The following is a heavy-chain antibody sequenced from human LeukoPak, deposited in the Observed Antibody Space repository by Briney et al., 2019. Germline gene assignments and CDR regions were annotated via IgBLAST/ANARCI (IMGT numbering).Heavy chain of an antibody. V-gene: IGHV3-21*04. Sequence: GGSLRLSCAASGFTFSSYSMNWVRQAPGKGLEWVSSISSSSSYIYYADSVKGRFTISRDNAKNSLYLQMNSLRAEDTAVYYCASALPRIQLWQGNYWGQGTQVTVSS. CDR2: ISSSSSYI. CDR1: GFTFSSYS. D-gene: IGHD5-18*01. J-gene: IGHJ4*02. CDR3: ASALPRIQLWQGNY.